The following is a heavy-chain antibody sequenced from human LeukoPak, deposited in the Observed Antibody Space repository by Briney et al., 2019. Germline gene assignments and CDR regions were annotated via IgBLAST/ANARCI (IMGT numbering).Heavy chain of an antibody. V-gene: IGHV4-38-2*02. D-gene: IGHD1-1*01. CDR2: IYHGGST. J-gene: IGHJ5*02. Sequence: SSETLSLTCTVSGYSISSGYYRGWIRQPPGKGLEWIGSIYHGGSTYYNPSLKSRVTMSVDTSKNQFSLKLSSVTAADTAVYYCARDPGTPNWFDPWGQGTLVTVSS. CDR1: GYSISSGYY. CDR3: ARDPGTPNWFDP.